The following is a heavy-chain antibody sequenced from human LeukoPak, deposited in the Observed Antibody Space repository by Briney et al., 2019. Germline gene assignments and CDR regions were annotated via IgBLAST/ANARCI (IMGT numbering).Heavy chain of an antibody. V-gene: IGHV4-30-4*01. J-gene: IGHJ4*02. CDR3: ARVGGYCSGGSCSNGPLVDY. Sequence: SQTLSLTCTVSGGSISSGDYYWSWIRQPPGKGLEWIGYIYYSGSTYYNPSLKSRVTISVDTSKNQFSLKLSSVTAADTAVYYCARVGGYCSGGSCSNGPLVDYWGQGTLVTVSS. CDR2: IYYSGST. D-gene: IGHD2-15*01. CDR1: GGSISSGDYY.